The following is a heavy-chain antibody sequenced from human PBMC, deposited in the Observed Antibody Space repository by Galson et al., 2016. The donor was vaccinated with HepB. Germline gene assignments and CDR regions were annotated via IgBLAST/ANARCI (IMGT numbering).Heavy chain of an antibody. CDR1: GFTFSNYY. D-gene: IGHD3-10*01. Sequence: SLRLSCAASGFTFSNYYMSWIRQGPGKGLEWVAYMSGTGNTIYYADSVKGRFTISRDNVKNSLYLQMNSLRVEDTAVYYCARRFQHYYGAGPFDYWSQGTLVTVSS. J-gene: IGHJ4*02. CDR3: ARRFQHYYGAGPFDY. V-gene: IGHV3-11*01. CDR2: MSGTGNTI.